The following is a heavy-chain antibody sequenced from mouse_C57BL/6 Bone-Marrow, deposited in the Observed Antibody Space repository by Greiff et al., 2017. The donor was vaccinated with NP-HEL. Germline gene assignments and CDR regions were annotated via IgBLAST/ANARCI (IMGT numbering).Heavy chain of an antibody. Sequence: VQLQQPGAELVMPGASVKLSCKASGYTFTSYWMHWVKQRPGQGLEWIGEIDPSDSYTNYNQKFKGKSTLTVDKSSSTAYMQLSSLTSEDSAVYYCARLYDYDGWYFDVWGTGTTVTVSS. D-gene: IGHD2-4*01. V-gene: IGHV1-69*01. CDR3: ARLYDYDGWYFDV. CDR1: GYTFTSYW. J-gene: IGHJ1*03. CDR2: IDPSDSYT.